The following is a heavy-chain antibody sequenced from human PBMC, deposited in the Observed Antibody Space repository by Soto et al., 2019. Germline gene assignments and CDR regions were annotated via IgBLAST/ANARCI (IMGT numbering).Heavy chain of an antibody. CDR1: GFTFSSYS. J-gene: IGHJ6*02. V-gene: IGHV3-23*01. Sequence: PGGSLRLSCAASGFTFSSYSMNWVRQAPGKGLEWVSAISGSGGSTYYADSVKGRFTISRDNSKNTLYLQMNSLRAEDTAVYYCAKDPPGEGYYYYRMDVWGQGTTVTVSS. CDR3: AKDPPGEGYYYYRMDV. CDR2: ISGSGGST. D-gene: IGHD3-10*01.